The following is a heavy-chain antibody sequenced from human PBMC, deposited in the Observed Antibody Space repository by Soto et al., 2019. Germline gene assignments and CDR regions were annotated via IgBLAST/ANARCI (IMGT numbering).Heavy chain of an antibody. CDR1: GFTFSSYA. Sequence: PGGSLRLSCAASGFTFSSYAMSWVRQAPGKGLEWVSAISGSGGSTYYADSVKGRFTISRDNSKNTLYLQMNSLRAEDTAVYYCAKEMGAVIGLHTYYFDYWGQGTLVTVSS. CDR3: AKEMGAVIGLHTYYFDY. V-gene: IGHV3-23*01. D-gene: IGHD3-16*02. CDR2: ISGSGGST. J-gene: IGHJ4*02.